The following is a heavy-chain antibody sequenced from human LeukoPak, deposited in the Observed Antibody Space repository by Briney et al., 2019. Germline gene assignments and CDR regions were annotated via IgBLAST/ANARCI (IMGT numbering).Heavy chain of an antibody. Sequence: GGSLRLSCVASGFPFSSHWMTWVRQAPGKGPEWVANIKQDGSKKSYVDSVKGRFTISRDNAKNSLYLQMNSLRAEDTAIYYCTRVGYIDEGIDYWGQGTLVTVSS. V-gene: IGHV3-7*04. CDR2: IKQDGSKK. D-gene: IGHD5-24*01. J-gene: IGHJ4*02. CDR1: GFPFSSHW. CDR3: TRVGYIDEGIDY.